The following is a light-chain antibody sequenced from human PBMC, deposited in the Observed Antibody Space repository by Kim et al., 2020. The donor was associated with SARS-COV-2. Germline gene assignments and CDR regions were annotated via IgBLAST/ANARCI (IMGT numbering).Light chain of an antibody. Sequence: DIQMTQSPSSVSASVGDRVTITCRASQGISSCFAWYQQKPGIAPKLLIYAASSLQSGVPSRFSGSGSGTDFTLTISSLQAEDFATYYCQQANSFPWTFGQGTKVDIK. CDR2: AAS. CDR1: QGISSC. CDR3: QQANSFPWT. V-gene: IGKV1-12*01. J-gene: IGKJ1*01.